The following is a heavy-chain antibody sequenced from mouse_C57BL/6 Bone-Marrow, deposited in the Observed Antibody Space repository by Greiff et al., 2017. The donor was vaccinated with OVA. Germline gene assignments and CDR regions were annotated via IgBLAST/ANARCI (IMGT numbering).Heavy chain of an antibody. Sequence: EVKVVESGGGLVQPGGSLKLSCAASGFTFSDYGMAWVRQAPRKGPEWVAFISNLAYSIYYADTVTGRFTISRENAKNTLYLERSSLRSEDTAMYDCARHFGYYGSSPDYWGQGTTLTVSS. CDR1: GFTFSDYG. D-gene: IGHD1-1*01. J-gene: IGHJ2*01. CDR3: ARHFGYYGSSPDY. CDR2: ISNLAYSI. V-gene: IGHV5-15*01.